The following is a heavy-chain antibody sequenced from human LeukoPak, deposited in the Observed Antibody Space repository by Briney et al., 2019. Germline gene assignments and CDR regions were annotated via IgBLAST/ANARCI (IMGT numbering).Heavy chain of an antibody. J-gene: IGHJ4*02. CDR2: ISGDSGST. D-gene: IGHD2-15*01. CDR3: AKGQYCSGGSCYGHIDS. Sequence: GGSLRLSCAASGFTFDDCGMHWVRQAPGKGLEWVSLISGDSGSTYYADSVKGRFTISRDNSKNSLFLQMNSLRTEDTALYYCAKGQYCSGGSCYGHIDSWGQGTLVTVSS. V-gene: IGHV3-43*02. CDR1: GFTFDDCG.